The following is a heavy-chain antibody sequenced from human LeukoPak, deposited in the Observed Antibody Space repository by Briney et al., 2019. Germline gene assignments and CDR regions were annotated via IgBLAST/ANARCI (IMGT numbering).Heavy chain of an antibody. V-gene: IGHV4-59*08. J-gene: IGHJ4*02. CDR1: GGSISSYY. Sequence: SETLSLTCTVSGGSISSYYWSWIRQPPGKGLEWIGYMYYSGSTNYNPSTNYNPSLKSRVTISLDTSKNQFSLKLSSVTAADTAVYYCARGRDGYNFLNRGEYYYFDYWGQGTLVTVSS. D-gene: IGHD5-24*01. CDR2: MYYSGST. CDR3: ARGRDGYNFLNRGEYYYFDY.